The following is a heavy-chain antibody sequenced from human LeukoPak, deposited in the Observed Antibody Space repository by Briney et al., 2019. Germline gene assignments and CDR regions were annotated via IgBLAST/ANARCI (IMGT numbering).Heavy chain of an antibody. CDR1: GFTFNTYT. J-gene: IGHJ4*02. V-gene: IGHV3-21*01. CDR3: ARDEKFYSGSGAYYFDS. Sequence: GGSLRLSCAASGFTFNTYTMNWIRQAPGKGLEWVSSISTMATYIYYADSVKGRFTISRDNSKNSLYLQMNSLRAEDTAVYYCARDEKFYSGSGAYYFDSWGQGILVTVSS. CDR2: ISTMATYI. D-gene: IGHD3-10*01.